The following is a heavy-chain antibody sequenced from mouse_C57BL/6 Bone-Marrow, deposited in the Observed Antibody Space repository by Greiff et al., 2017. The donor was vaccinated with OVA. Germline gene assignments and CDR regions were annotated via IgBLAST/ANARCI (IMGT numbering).Heavy chain of an antibody. D-gene: IGHD3-3*01. CDR2: INYDGSST. Sequence: EVMLVESEGGLVQPGSSMKLSCTASGFTFSDYYMAWVRQVPEKGLEWVANINYDGSSTYYLDSLKSRFIISRDNAKNILYLQMSSLKSEDTATYYCARERDRQGMDYWGQGTSVTVSS. J-gene: IGHJ4*01. V-gene: IGHV5-16*01. CDR1: GFTFSDYY. CDR3: ARERDRQGMDY.